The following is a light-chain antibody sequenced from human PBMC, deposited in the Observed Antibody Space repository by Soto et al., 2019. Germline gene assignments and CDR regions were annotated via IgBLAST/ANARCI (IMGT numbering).Light chain of an antibody. V-gene: IGLV2-14*01. CDR2: EVS. J-gene: IGLJ1*01. CDR1: SSDVGDYNY. Sequence: QSALTQPASVSGSPGQSITISCTGTSSDVGDYNYVSWYQQHPGKAPKLMIFEVSNRPSGVSNRFSGSKSGNTASLTISGLQAEDEADYFCTSYTSISTYVFGPGTKLTVL. CDR3: TSYTSISTYV.